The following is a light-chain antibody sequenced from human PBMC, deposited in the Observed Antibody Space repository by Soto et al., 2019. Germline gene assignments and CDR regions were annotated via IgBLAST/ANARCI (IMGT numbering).Light chain of an antibody. CDR2: GAS. V-gene: IGKV3-20*01. CDR1: QSVTSSY. CDR3: PQYGSSSRT. Sequence: EIVLTQSPGTLSLSPGERATLSCRASQSVTSSYLAWYQQKPGQAPRLLIYGASSRDNGIPDRFSGSGSGTDFTLTISRLEPEDFAVYYWPQYGSSSRTFGQGTKLEIK. J-gene: IGKJ1*01.